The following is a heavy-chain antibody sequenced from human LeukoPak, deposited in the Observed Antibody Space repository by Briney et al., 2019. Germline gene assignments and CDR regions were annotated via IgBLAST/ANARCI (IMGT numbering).Heavy chain of an antibody. CDR2: ISSSSSYI. CDR3: ARGGAVKWLLTGNY. J-gene: IGHJ4*02. D-gene: IGHD3-22*01. V-gene: IGHV3-21*01. CDR1: GFTFSSYS. Sequence: PGGSLRLSCAASGFTFSSYSMNWVRQAPGKGLEWVSSISSSSSYIYYADSVKGRFTISRDNAKNSLYLQMNSLRAEDTAVYYCARGGAVKWLLTGNYWGQGTLVTVSS.